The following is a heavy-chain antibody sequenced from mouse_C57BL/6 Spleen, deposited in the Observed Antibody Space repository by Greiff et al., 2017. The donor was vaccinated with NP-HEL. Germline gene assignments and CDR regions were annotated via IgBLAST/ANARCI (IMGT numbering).Heavy chain of an antibody. CDR1: GYTFTSYW. D-gene: IGHD1-1*01. J-gene: IGHJ1*03. CDR3: ARYYGSSSFDV. CDR2: IDPSDSYT. V-gene: IGHV1-59*01. Sequence: QVQLQQPGAELVRPGTSVKLSCKASGYTFTSYWMHWVKQRPGQGLEWIGVIDPSDSYTNYNQKFKGKATLTVDTSSSTAYMQLSSLTSEDSAVYYCARYYGSSSFDVWGKGTTVTVSS.